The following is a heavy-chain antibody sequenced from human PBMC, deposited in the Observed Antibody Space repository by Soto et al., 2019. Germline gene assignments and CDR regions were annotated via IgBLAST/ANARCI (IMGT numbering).Heavy chain of an antibody. CDR1: GFTFSSYA. J-gene: IGHJ3*02. CDR2: ISSNGGST. V-gene: IGHV3-64D*06. CDR3: AKDKTIFGVVIPNPDAFDI. Sequence: GGSLRLSCSASGFTFSSYAMHWVRQAPGKGLEYVSAISSNGGSTYYADSVKGRFTISRDNSKNTLYLQMSSLRAEDTAVYYCAKDKTIFGVVIPNPDAFDIWGQGTMVTVS. D-gene: IGHD3-3*01.